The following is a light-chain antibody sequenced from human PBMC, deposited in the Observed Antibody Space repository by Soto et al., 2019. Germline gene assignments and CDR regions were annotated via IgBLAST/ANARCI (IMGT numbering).Light chain of an antibody. CDR2: DVT. CDR3: CSYAGSSLGV. V-gene: IGLV2-11*01. CDR1: SNDVGAYNY. J-gene: IGLJ3*02. Sequence: QSALTQPRSVSGSPGQSVTISCTGTSNDVGAYNYVSWYQHHPGKAPKLVIYDVTKRPSGVPDRFAGSKSGNTASLTISGLQAEDEADYYCCSYAGSSLGVFGGGTKLTVL.